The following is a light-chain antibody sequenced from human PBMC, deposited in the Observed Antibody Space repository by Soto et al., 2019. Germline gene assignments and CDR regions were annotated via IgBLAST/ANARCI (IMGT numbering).Light chain of an antibody. J-gene: IGLJ2*01. V-gene: IGLV1-51*01. CDR2: DNN. CDR3: GTWDSSLSAKV. CDR1: SSNIGNNY. Sequence: QAVLTQPPSVSAAPGQKVTISCSGSSSNIGNNYVSWYQQLPGTAPKLLIYDNNKRPSGIPDRFSCSKSGTSATLGITGLQTGDEADYYCGTWDSSLSAKVFGGGTQLTVL.